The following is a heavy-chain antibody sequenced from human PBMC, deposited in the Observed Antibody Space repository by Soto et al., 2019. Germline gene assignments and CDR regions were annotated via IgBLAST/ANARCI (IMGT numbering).Heavy chain of an antibody. CDR2: IYYSGST. J-gene: IGHJ6*02. CDR1: GGSISSYY. V-gene: IGHV4-59*01. Sequence: SETLSLTCTVSGGSISSYYWSWIRQPPGKGLEWIGYIYYSGSTNYNPSLKSRVTISVDTSKNQFSLKLSSVTAADTAVYYCASGLELRYFGYHYYYYGLDVWGQGTTVTVSS. CDR3: ASGLELRYFGYHYYYYGLDV. D-gene: IGHD3-9*01.